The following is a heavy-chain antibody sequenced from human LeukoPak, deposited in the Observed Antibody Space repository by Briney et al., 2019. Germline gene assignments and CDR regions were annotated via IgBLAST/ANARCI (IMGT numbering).Heavy chain of an antibody. CDR3: ARARRIVLMVYATDYWYSDL. CDR2: INPSGGST. Sequence: ASVKVSCKASGYTFTSYYMHWVRQAPGRGLEWMGIINPSGGSTSYAQKFQGRVTMTRDTSTSTVYMELSSLRSEDTAVYYCARARRIVLMVYATDYWYSDLWGRGTLVNVSS. D-gene: IGHD2-8*01. J-gene: IGHJ2*01. V-gene: IGHV1-46*01. CDR1: GYTFTSYY.